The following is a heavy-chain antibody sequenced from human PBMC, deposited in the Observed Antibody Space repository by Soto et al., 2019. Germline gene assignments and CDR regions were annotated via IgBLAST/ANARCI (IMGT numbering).Heavy chain of an antibody. V-gene: IGHV3-23*01. CDR3: AKDRGIIVKAGDAFDV. Sequence: PGGSLRLACASSGFTLSMSAVNWVRHAPGKGLEWVPYISDSGDRTYYADSVKGRFTISRDRSKNTVSLQMDSLRAEDTAVYYCAKDRGIIVKAGDAFDVWGQGTKVTV. D-gene: IGHD3-16*02. CDR2: ISDSGDRT. J-gene: IGHJ3*01. CDR1: GFTLSMSA.